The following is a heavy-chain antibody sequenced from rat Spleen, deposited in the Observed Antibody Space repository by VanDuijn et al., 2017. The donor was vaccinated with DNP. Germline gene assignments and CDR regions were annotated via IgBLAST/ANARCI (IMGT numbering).Heavy chain of an antibody. V-gene: IGHV5-31*01. CDR1: GFTFNNYW. J-gene: IGHJ2*01. D-gene: IGHD1-8*01. CDR2: ITSSGGSA. CDR3: ARDDTVAPFDY. Sequence: EVQLVESGGDLVQPGRSLKLSCVASGFTFNNYWMTWIRQVPGKGLEWVASITSSGGSAYYPDSVKGRFTISRDNAENTVYLQMNSLQTEDTATYYCARDDTVAPFDYWGQGVMVTVSS.